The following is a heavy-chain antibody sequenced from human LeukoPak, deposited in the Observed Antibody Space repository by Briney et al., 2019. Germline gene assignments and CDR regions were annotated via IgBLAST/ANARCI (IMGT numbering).Heavy chain of an antibody. CDR2: IYYTGST. J-gene: IGHJ4*02. V-gene: IGHV4-59*11. Sequence: SETLSLTCTVSGASIGSHHWSWIRQTPGKGLEWIGYIYYTGSTNYNPSLKSRVTMSADTSRNQFSLKLDSVAAADTAVYYCARDAGFYDSSGYSFSFFDYWGQGTLVTVSS. CDR3: ARDAGFYDSSGYSFSFFDY. D-gene: IGHD3-22*01. CDR1: GASIGSHH.